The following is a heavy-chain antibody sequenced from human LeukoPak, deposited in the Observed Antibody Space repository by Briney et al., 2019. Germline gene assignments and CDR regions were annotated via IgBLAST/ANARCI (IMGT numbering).Heavy chain of an antibody. D-gene: IGHD2-15*01. CDR1: GYTFTGYY. CDR2: INPNSGGT. CDR3: GRLGCSGGSCYSHYYYYMDG. V-gene: IGHV1-2*07. Sequence: ASVKVSCKASGYTFTGYYMHWVRQAPGQGLEWMGWINPNSGGTNYAHKFQGRVTMTRDTSISTAYMELSRLRSDDTAVYYCGRLGCSGGSCYSHYYYYMDGGGKGTTVTVSS. J-gene: IGHJ6*03.